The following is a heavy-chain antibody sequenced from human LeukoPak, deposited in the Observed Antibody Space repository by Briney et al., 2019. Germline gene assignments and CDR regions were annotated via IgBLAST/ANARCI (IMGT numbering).Heavy chain of an antibody. CDR1: GYTFTGYY. Sequence: ASVTVSCKASGYTFTGYYIHWVRQAPGQGLEWMGWIIPNSGGTNYAQNFQGRVTMTRDTSIGTAYMELSRLTSDDTAVYYCARDNRELDFDYWGQGTLVTVSS. D-gene: IGHD1-7*01. J-gene: IGHJ4*02. V-gene: IGHV1-2*02. CDR2: IIPNSGGT. CDR3: ARDNRELDFDY.